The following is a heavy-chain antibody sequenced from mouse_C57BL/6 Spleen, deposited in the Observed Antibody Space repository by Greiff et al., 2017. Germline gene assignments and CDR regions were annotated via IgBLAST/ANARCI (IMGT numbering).Heavy chain of an antibody. V-gene: IGHV1-15*01. D-gene: IGHD2-4*01. CDR3: TRFYYDYDEVHFDV. CDR2: IDPETGGT. J-gene: IGHJ1*03. CDR1: GYTFTDYE. Sequence: QVQLQQSGAELVRPGASVTLSCKASGYTFTDYEMHWVKPTPVHGLEWIGAIDPETGGTAYNQKFKGKAILTADKSSSTAYMELRSLTSEDSAVYYCTRFYYDYDEVHFDVWGTGTTVTVSS.